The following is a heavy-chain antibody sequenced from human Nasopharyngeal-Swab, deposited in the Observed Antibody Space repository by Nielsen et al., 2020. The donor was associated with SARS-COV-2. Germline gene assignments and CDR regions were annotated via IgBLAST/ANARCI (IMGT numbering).Heavy chain of an antibody. D-gene: IGHD1-26*01. J-gene: IGHJ4*02. Sequence: VRQAPGKGLEWVAVTSSDGNYIYDAESVRGRFTISRDNSKDTLFLQMSSLRTEDTAVYFCATLPMGPTRGDFWGQGTLVTVSS. CDR3: ATLPMGPTRGDF. V-gene: IGHV3-30*04. CDR2: TSSDGNYI.